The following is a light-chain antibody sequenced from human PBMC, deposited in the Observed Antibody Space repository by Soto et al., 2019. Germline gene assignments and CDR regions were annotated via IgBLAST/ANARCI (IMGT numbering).Light chain of an antibody. CDR2: GSS. CDR1: QSVSSN. CDR3: QQYSDAPHT. Sequence: EIVMTQSPATLSVSPGERATLSCRASQSVSSNLAWYQQKPGQAPRLLIYGSSSRAAGIPDRFRGSGTGTDFTLTIRRLEPEDFGVYYCQQYSDAPHTFGLGTKVEIQ. V-gene: IGKV3-20*01. J-gene: IGKJ2*01.